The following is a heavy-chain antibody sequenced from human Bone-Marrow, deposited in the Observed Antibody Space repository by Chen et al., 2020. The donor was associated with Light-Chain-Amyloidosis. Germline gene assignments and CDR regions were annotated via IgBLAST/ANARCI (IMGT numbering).Heavy chain of an antibody. CDR1: GYTFPNYW. D-gene: IGHD5-12*01. CDR2: IYPDDADA. CDR3: AIRRDGYNFDY. J-gene: IGHJ4*02. V-gene: IGHV5-51*01. Sequence: EVQLEQSGPEVKKPGESLKISCKGSGYTFPNYWIGWVRQMPGKGLEWMGVIYPDDADASYSQTFEGQVTISAEKSITTAYLQWRSLKASDTAMYYCAIRRDGYNFDYWGQGTLVAAAS.